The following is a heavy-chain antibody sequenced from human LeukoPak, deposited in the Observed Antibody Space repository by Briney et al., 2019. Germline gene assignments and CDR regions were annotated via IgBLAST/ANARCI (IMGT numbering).Heavy chain of an antibody. J-gene: IGHJ6*03. CDR2: ISSSSSTI. CDR1: GFTFSSYS. V-gene: IGHV3-48*01. Sequence: GGSLRLSCAASGFTFSSYSMNWVRQAPGKGLEWVSYISSSSSTIYYADSVKGRFTISRDNAKNSLYLQMNSLRAEDTAVYYCARGRDYYDSSGYYYYYYYMDVWGKGTTVTVSS. CDR3: ARGRDYYDSSGYYYYYYYMDV. D-gene: IGHD3-22*01.